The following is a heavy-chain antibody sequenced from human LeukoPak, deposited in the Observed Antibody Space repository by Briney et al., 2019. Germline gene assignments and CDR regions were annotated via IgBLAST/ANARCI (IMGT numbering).Heavy chain of an antibody. CDR2: VSYDGSNK. Sequence: GESLKISCAASGFTLSSYWMSWVRQAPGKGLEWVAVVSYDGSNKYYADSVKGRFTISRDTSKNTVFLQMNSLRPEDTAVYYCAKDMWRCSGGTCSGTFHYWGQGTLVTVSS. V-gene: IGHV3-30*18. CDR1: GFTLSSYW. CDR3: AKDMWRCSGGTCSGTFHY. D-gene: IGHD2-15*01. J-gene: IGHJ4*02.